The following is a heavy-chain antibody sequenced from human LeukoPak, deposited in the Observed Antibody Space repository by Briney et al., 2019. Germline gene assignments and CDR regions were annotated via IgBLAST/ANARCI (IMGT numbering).Heavy chain of an antibody. V-gene: IGHV3-66*01. J-gene: IGHJ4*02. D-gene: IGHD3-9*01. CDR1: GFTVSSNY. CDR3: ARDRPGHYDILTGRLDY. CDR2: IYSGGST. Sequence: GGSLRLSCAASGFTVSSNYMSWVRQAPGKGLEWVSAIYSGGSTYYADSVKGRFTISRDNSKNTLYLQMNSLRAEDTAVYYCARDRPGHYDILTGRLDYWGQGTLVTVSS.